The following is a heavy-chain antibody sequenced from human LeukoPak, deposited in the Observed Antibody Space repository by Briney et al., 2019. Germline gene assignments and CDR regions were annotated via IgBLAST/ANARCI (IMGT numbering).Heavy chain of an antibody. Sequence: SETLSLTCAVYGGSFSGYYWSWIRQPPGKGLEWIGEINHSGSTNYNPSLKSRVTVSVDTSKNQFSLKLSSVTAADTAVYYCARMTTVVTPYYFDYWGQGTLVTVSS. J-gene: IGHJ4*02. CDR1: GGSFSGYY. V-gene: IGHV4-34*01. CDR3: ARMTTVVTPYYFDY. CDR2: INHSGST. D-gene: IGHD4-23*01.